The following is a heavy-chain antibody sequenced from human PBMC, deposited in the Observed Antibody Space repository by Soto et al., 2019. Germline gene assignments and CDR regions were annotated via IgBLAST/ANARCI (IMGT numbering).Heavy chain of an antibody. CDR3: ARGRGRYSSGWSWFDP. CDR2: IYYTGST. V-gene: IGHV4-59*12. D-gene: IGHD6-19*01. Sequence: PSETLSLTCTVSGASISDYYWSWIRQPPGQGLEWIGYIYYTGSTNYDPSLKSRVSISVDKSKNQFSLTLTSVTAADTAVYFCARGRGRYSSGWSWFDPWGQGILVTVSS. CDR1: GASISDYY. J-gene: IGHJ5*02.